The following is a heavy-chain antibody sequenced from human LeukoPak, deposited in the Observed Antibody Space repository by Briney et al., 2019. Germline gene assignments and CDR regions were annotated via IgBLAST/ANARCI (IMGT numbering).Heavy chain of an antibody. CDR1: GFTFSSYG. Sequence: GVSLRLSCAASGFTFSSYGMHWVRQDPGKGLEWVAFIRYDGSNKYYADSVKGRFTISRDNSKNTLYLQMNSLRAEDTAVYYCAKDRNGSGSYSYYFDYWGQGTLVTVSS. CDR2: IRYDGSNK. J-gene: IGHJ4*02. CDR3: AKDRNGSGSYSYYFDY. D-gene: IGHD3-10*01. V-gene: IGHV3-30*02.